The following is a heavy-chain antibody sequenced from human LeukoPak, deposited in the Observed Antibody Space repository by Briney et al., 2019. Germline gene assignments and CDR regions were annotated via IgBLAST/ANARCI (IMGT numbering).Heavy chain of an antibody. CDR2: ISYDGSNK. D-gene: IGHD5-24*01. Sequence: GGSLRLSCAASGFTFSSYAMHWVRQAPGKGLEWVAVISYDGSNKYYADSVKGRFTISRDNSKNTLYLQMNSLRAEDTAVYYCARGRWLQARGPSFDYWGQGTLVTVSS. CDR1: GFTFSSYA. CDR3: ARGRWLQARGPSFDY. V-gene: IGHV3-30-3*01. J-gene: IGHJ4*02.